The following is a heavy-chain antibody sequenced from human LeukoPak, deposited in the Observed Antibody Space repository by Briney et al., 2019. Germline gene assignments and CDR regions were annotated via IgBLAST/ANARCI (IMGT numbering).Heavy chain of an antibody. D-gene: IGHD2-15*01. Sequence: GGSLRLSCAASGFTFSSYSMNWVRQAPGKGLEWVSSISSSSSYIYYADSVKGRFTISRDNAKNSLYLQMNSLRAEDTAVYYCARLYCSGGSCLYYGMDVWGQGTTVIVSS. CDR2: ISSSSSYI. CDR1: GFTFSSYS. V-gene: IGHV3-21*01. J-gene: IGHJ6*02. CDR3: ARLYCSGGSCLYYGMDV.